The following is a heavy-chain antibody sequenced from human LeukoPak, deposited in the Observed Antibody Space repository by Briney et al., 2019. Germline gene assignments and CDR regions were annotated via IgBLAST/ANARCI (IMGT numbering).Heavy chain of an antibody. CDR2: ISGSGVST. J-gene: IGHJ6*03. V-gene: IGHV3-23*01. Sequence: GGSLRLSCAASGFTFSSYSMNWVRQAPGKGLEWVSAISGSGVSTYYADSVKSRFTISRDNSKNSLYLQMNSLRAEDTAVYYCAKCILTGYYKGYMDVWGKGTTVTISS. D-gene: IGHD3-9*01. CDR3: AKCILTGYYKGYMDV. CDR1: GFTFSSYS.